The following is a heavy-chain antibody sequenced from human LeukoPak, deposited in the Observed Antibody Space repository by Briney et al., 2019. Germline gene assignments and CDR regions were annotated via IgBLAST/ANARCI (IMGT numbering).Heavy chain of an antibody. D-gene: IGHD5-18*01. CDR2: IYHSGST. J-gene: IGHJ6*03. V-gene: IGHV4-38-2*02. CDR3: ARVGGSGYSYGYFGYTYYYYYMDV. Sequence: PSETLSLTCTVSGYSISSGYYWGWIAQPPGKGLEWIGRIYHSGSTYSNQSLKSRVTISVDTSTRQFSLKLSSVTAADTAVYYCARVGGSGYSYGYFGYTYYYYYMDVWGKGTTVTVSS. CDR1: GYSISSGYY.